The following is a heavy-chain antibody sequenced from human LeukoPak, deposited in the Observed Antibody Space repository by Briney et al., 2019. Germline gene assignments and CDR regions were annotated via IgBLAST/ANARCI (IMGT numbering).Heavy chain of an antibody. D-gene: IGHD3-3*01. CDR2: IIPIFGTA. J-gene: IGHJ5*02. CDR3: ARGARLLTIFGVVSWFDP. V-gene: IGHV1-69*05. Sequence: SVKVSCKASGGTFSSYAISWVRQAPGQGLEWMGGIIPIFGTANYAQKFQGRVTITTDESTSTAYMELSSLRSEDTAVYYCARGARLLTIFGVVSWFDPWGQGTLVIVSS. CDR1: GGTFSSYA.